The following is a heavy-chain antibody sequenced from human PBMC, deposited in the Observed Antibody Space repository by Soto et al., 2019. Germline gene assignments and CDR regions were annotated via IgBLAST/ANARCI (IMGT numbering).Heavy chain of an antibody. CDR1: GFSLSTSGVG. CDR2: IYWDDDK. V-gene: IGHV2-5*02. D-gene: IGHD3-3*01. J-gene: IGHJ6*03. Sequence: SGPTLVNPTQTLTLTCTFSGFSLSTSGVGVGWIRQPPGKALEWLALIYWDDDKRYSPSLKSRLTITKDTSKNQVVLTMTNMDPVDTATYYCAHLSVITIFGVVITPMDVWGKGTTVTVSS. CDR3: AHLSVITIFGVVITPMDV.